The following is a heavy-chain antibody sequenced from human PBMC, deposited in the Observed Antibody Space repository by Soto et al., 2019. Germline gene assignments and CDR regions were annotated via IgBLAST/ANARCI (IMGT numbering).Heavy chain of an antibody. CDR1: GFTFSSYE. CDR3: ARERRQVIRYFDY. Sequence: PGGSLRLSCAASGFTFSSYEMNWVRQAPGKGLEWVSYISSSGSTIYYADSVKGRFTISRDNTKNSLYLQMNSLRAEDTAVYYCARERRQVIRYFDYWGQGTLVTVSS. CDR2: ISSSGSTI. D-gene: IGHD3-16*02. V-gene: IGHV3-48*03. J-gene: IGHJ4*02.